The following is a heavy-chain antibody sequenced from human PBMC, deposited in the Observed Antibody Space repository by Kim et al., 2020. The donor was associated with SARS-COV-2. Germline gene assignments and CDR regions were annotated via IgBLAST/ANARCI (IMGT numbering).Heavy chain of an antibody. CDR2: ISSSGSTI. CDR3: ARDGSITIFGVSYYYYGLDV. Sequence: GSLRLSCAASGFTFSSYEMNWVRQAPGKGLEWVSYISSSGSTIYYADSVKGRFTISRDNAKNSLYLQMNSLRAEDTAVYYCARDGSITIFGVSYYYYGLDVWGQGTTVTVSS. V-gene: IGHV3-48*03. CDR1: GFTFSSYE. D-gene: IGHD3-3*01. J-gene: IGHJ6*02.